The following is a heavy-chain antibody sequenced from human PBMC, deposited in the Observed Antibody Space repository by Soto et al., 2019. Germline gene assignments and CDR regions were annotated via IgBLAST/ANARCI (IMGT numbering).Heavy chain of an antibody. CDR2: IYYIGNT. CDR3: AREDRTNGYNYDY. V-gene: IGHV4-39*01. D-gene: IGHD1-1*01. J-gene: IGHJ4*02. CDR1: GGSISSSNYY. Sequence: SETLSLTCSVSGGSISSSNYYWARIRQPPGKGLEWIGSIYYIGNTYYNPSLKSRVTMSVDTSKNQFSLKVTSVTAADTAIYYCAREDRTNGYNYDYWGQGTLDTVSS.